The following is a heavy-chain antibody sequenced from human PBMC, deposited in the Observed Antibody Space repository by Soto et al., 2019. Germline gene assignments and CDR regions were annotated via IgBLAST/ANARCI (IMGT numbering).Heavy chain of an antibody. CDR1: GFTFSRYA. Sequence: QVQLVESGGGVVQPGRSLRLSCAASGFTFSRYAMHWFRQAPGKGLEWVAVRSYDGSNKYYADSVKGRFTISRDNSTNTLYLQMNSMRAADTAVYYCARDPVIAFVAAYYFDYWGQGTLVTVSS. D-gene: IGHD6-19*01. V-gene: IGHV3-30-3*01. J-gene: IGHJ4*02. CDR3: ARDPVIAFVAAYYFDY. CDR2: RSYDGSNK.